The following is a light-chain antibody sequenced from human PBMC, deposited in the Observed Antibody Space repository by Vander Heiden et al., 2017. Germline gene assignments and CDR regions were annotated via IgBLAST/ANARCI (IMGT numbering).Light chain of an antibody. CDR2: AAS. J-gene: IGKJ3*01. CDR1: QGISSN. Sequence: DIQLTQSPSFLSASVGDTVTIPCRARQGISSNLSECQQKPGKAPKLLIYAASTLQGGVPSRCCGSGSGTEVTLTISSLQPEDFATYYCRQLNSYPPAFGPGTKVDIK. CDR3: RQLNSYPPA. V-gene: IGKV1-9*01.